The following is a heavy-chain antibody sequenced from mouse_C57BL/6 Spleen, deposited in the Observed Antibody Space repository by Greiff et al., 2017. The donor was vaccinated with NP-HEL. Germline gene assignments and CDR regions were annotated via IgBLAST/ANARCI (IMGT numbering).Heavy chain of an antibody. D-gene: IGHD3-3*01. CDR2: IYPRSGNT. J-gene: IGHJ4*01. V-gene: IGHV1-81*01. CDR3: AIGESTRPPARIAMDY. Sequence: QVQLQQSGAELARPGASVKLSCKASGYTFTSYGISWVKQRTGQGLEWIGEIYPRSGNTYYNEKFKGKATLTADKSSSTAYMELRRLTSEDSAVYFCAIGESTRPPARIAMDYWGQGTSVTVSS. CDR1: GYTFTSYG.